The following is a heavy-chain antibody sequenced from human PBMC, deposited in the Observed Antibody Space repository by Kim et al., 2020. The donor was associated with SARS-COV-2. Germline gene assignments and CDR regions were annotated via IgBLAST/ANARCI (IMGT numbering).Heavy chain of an antibody. V-gene: IGHV1-69*01. J-gene: IGHJ4*02. Sequence: AQKFQGRVTITADESTSTAYMELSSLRSEDTAVYYCARDPVAADPYYFDYWGQGTLVTVSS. CDR3: ARDPVAADPYYFDY. D-gene: IGHD6-13*01.